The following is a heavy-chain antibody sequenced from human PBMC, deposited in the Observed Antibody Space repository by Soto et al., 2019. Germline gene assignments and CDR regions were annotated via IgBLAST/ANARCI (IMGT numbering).Heavy chain of an antibody. V-gene: IGHV1-58*02. CDR1: GFTFTSSA. CDR2: IVVGSGNT. J-gene: IGHJ6*02. CDR3: ARRQWLVGGYYYGMDV. Sequence: SVKVSCKASGFTFTSSAMQWVRQARGQRLEWIGWIVVGSGNTNYAQKFQERVTITRDMSTSTAYMELRSLRSDDTAVYYCARRQWLVGGYYYGMDVWGQGTTVTVSS. D-gene: IGHD6-19*01.